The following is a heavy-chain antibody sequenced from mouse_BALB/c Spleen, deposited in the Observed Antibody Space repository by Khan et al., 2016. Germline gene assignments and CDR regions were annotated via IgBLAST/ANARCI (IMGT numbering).Heavy chain of an antibody. D-gene: IGHD2-2*01. CDR3: ARRRYGYYYAMDY. CDR2: INTETGEP. Sequence: QIQLVQSGPELKKPGETVKISCKASGYTFTDYSMHWVKRVSGKGLKWMGWINTETGEPTYADDFKGWVALSLETSASPAYLQINNLKHEDTATYFCARRRYGYYYAMDYWGQGTSVTVSS. V-gene: IGHV9-2-1*01. J-gene: IGHJ4*01. CDR1: GYTFTDYS.